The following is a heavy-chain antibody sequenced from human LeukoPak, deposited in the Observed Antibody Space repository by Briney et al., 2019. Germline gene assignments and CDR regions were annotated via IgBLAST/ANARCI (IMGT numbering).Heavy chain of an antibody. V-gene: IGHV3-7*01. D-gene: IGHD6-13*01. CDR1: GFTFSSYW. CDR3: ARDAGDSSSWYLYYYYYYYMDV. CDR2: IKQDGSEK. J-gene: IGHJ6*03. Sequence: GGSLRLSCAASGFTFSSYWMSWVRQAPGKGLEWVANIKQDGSEKCYVDSVKGRFTISRDNAKNSLYLQMNSLRAEDTAVYYCARDAGDSSSWYLYYYYYYYMDVWGKGTTVTISS.